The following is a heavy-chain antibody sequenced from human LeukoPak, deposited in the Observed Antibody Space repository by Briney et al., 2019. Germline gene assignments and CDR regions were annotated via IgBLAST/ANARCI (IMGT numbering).Heavy chain of an antibody. CDR1: DGSFSGYY. CDR3: ARGFDSSSSSNRAFDI. D-gene: IGHD6-6*01. J-gene: IGHJ3*02. V-gene: IGHV4-34*01. CDR2: INHSGSN. Sequence: SETLSLTCAVYDGSFSGYYWSWIRQPPGKGLEWIGEINHSGSNNYNPSLKSRVTISVDTSKNQFSLKLSSVTAADTAVYYCARGFDSSSSSNRAFDIWGQGTMVTVSS.